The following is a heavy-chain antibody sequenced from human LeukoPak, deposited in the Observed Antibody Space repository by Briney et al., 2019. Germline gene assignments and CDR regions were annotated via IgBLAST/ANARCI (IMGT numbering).Heavy chain of an antibody. V-gene: IGHV3-23*01. Sequence: GGSLRLSCAASGFTFSSYAMSWVHQAPGKGLEWVSAISGSGGSTYYADSVKGRFTISRDNSKNTLYLQMNSLRAEDTAVYYCAGSYGDSPYYFDYWGQGTLVTVSS. CDR1: GFTFSSYA. CDR3: AGSYGDSPYYFDY. D-gene: IGHD4-17*01. CDR2: ISGSGGST. J-gene: IGHJ4*02.